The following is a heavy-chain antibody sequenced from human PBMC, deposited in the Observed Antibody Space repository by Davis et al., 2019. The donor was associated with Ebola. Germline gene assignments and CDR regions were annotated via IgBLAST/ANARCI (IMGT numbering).Heavy chain of an antibody. CDR3: ARGFSSSWSDLDY. CDR2: INHSGST. Sequence: SETLSLTCAVQGGSFSGYYWRWIRKPPGKGLEWIGAINHSGSTNYNPSLKSRVTISVDTYKNQFSLKLSSVTAADTAVYYCARGFSSSWSDLDYWGQGTLITVSS. V-gene: IGHV4-34*01. J-gene: IGHJ4*02. D-gene: IGHD6-13*01. CDR1: GGSFSGYY.